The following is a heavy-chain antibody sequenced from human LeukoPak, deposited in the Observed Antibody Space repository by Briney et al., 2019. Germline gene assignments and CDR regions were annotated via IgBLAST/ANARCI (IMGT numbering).Heavy chain of an antibody. J-gene: IGHJ6*03. CDR1: GYTFTGYY. V-gene: IGHV1-2*02. D-gene: IGHD1-1*01. CDR2: INPNSGGT. CDR3: ARAGTTSYYYYDMDV. Sequence: ASVKVSCKASGYTFTGYYMHWVRQAPGQGLEWMGWINPNSGGTNYAQKFQGRVTMTRDTSISTAYMELSRLRSDDPAVYYCARAGTTSYYYYDMDVWGKGTTVTVSS.